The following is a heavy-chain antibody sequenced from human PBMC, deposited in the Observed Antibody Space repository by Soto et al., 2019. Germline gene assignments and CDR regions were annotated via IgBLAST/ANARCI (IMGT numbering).Heavy chain of an antibody. Sequence: QVQLVESGGGVVQPGRSLRLSCAASGFTFNNYAMHWVRQAPGKGLEWVAVISCDGNNKYNADSVKGRFTISRDNSKNTLDLQVNSLRAEDTAVYYCATYGPGISWGQGSLVTVSS. CDR1: GFTFNNYA. J-gene: IGHJ5*02. CDR3: ATYGPGIS. D-gene: IGHD3-10*01. V-gene: IGHV3-30-3*01. CDR2: ISCDGNNK.